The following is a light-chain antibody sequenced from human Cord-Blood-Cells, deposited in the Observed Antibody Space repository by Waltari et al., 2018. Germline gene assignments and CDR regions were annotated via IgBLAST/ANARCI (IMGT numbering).Light chain of an antibody. CDR1: QGISSY. V-gene: IGKV1-8*01. CDR2: ASS. Sequence: AIRMTQSPSSFSASPGDRFTITCRASQGISSYLAWYQQKPGKAPKLLIYASSTLQSGVPSRFSGSGSGTDFNLTISCLQSEDFATYYCQQYYSYPRTVGQGTKVEIK. J-gene: IGKJ1*01. CDR3: QQYYSYPRT.